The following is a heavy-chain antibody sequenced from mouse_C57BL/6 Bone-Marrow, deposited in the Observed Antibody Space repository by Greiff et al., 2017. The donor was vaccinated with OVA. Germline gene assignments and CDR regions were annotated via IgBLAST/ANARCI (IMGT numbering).Heavy chain of an antibody. CDR1: GFSLTSYG. D-gene: IGHD2-1*01. CDR2: IWSDGST. J-gene: IGHJ1*03. V-gene: IGHV2-6-1*01. Sequence: VKLMESGPGLVAPSQSLSITCTVSGFSLTSYGVHWVRQPPGKGLEWLVVIWSDGSTTYNSALKSRLSISKDNSKSQVFLKMNSLQTDDTAMYYCARQGSHGNYWYFDVWGTGTTVTVSS. CDR3: ARQGSHGNYWYFDV.